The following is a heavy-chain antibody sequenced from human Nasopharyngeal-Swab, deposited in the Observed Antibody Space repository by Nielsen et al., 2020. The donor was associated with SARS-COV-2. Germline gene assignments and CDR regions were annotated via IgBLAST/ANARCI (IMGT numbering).Heavy chain of an antibody. J-gene: IGHJ6*02. Sequence: LALAVFGCAFRCTTFYWGWIRQPPGTGLEWIGSIHNSGTPYYIPSLKSRVTISVDTSKNQFSLKMRSVTAADTAVYYCASGPFGPGDSYYYYGLDVWGQGTTVTVSS. CDR3: ASGPFGPGDSYYYYGLDV. V-gene: IGHV4-39*07. CDR1: GCAFRCTTFY. CDR2: IHNSGTP. D-gene: IGHD3/OR15-3a*01.